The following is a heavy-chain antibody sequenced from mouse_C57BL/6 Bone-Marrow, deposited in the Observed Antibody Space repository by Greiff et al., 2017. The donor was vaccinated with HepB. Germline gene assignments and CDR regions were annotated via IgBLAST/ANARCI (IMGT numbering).Heavy chain of an antibody. V-gene: IGHV1-81*01. D-gene: IGHD1-1*01. Sequence: QVQLQQSGAELARPGASVKLSCKASGYTFTSYGIRWVKQSTGQGLEWVGEIYPRSGNTYYNEKVKGKATLTADKSSSTAYMELRSLTSEDSAVYFCARKVGGPMDYWGQGTSVTVSS. CDR2: IYPRSGNT. J-gene: IGHJ4*01. CDR1: GYTFTSYG. CDR3: ARKVGGPMDY.